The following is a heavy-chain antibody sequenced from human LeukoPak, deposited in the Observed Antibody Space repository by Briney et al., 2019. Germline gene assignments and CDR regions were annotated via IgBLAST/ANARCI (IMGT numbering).Heavy chain of an antibody. CDR3: ARDLYGGHDY. CDR2: ISYDGSNK. CDR1: GFTFSSYA. D-gene: IGHD4-23*01. V-gene: IGHV3-30-3*01. J-gene: IGHJ4*02. Sequence: PGGSLRLSCAASGFTFSSYAMHWVRQAPGKGLEWVAVISYDGSNKYYADSVKGRFTISTANSKNTLYLQMNSLRAENTAVYYCARDLYGGHDYWGQGTLVTVSS.